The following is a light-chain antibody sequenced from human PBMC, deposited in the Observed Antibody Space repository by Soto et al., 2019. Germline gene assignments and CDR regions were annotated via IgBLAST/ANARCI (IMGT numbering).Light chain of an antibody. CDR1: QNIRSR. V-gene: IGKV1-5*01. CDR2: DAS. Sequence: DFQMTQSPSTLSASVGDRVTITCRGSQNIRSRLSFFHHKPLKAPKLLIYDASSLESGVPQRFSGSGSGTEFTLTISIMQTDDFSTYYCQQYHSYWTFGQGTKV. CDR3: QQYHSYWT. J-gene: IGKJ1*01.